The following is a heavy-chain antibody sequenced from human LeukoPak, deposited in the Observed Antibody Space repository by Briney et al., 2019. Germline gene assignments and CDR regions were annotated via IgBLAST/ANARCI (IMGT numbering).Heavy chain of an antibody. V-gene: IGHV5-51*01. CDR1: GYSFTTYW. CDR2: IYPADSTA. D-gene: IGHD3-10*01. Sequence: PGESLKIPCKASGYSFTTYWIGWVRQVPGKGLEWVGIIYPADSTAKYSPSFQGQVTISVDKSISTAYLQWSSLKASDTAMYYCARSMVRGVINAVRYYYGMDVWGQGTTVTVSS. J-gene: IGHJ6*02. CDR3: ARSMVRGVINAVRYYYGMDV.